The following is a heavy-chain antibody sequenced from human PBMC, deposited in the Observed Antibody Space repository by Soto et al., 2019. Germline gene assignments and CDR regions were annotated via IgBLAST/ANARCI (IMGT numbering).Heavy chain of an antibody. Sequence: QVQLVQSGAEVKKPGSSVKVSCKASGGTFSSYTISWVRQAPGQGLEWMGRIIPILGIANYAQKFQGRVTITADKSTGTAYMELSSRRSEDTAVYYCARDPPPSYSSSWYYFDYWGQGTLVTVSS. CDR2: IIPILGIA. CDR3: ARDPPPSYSSSWYYFDY. D-gene: IGHD6-13*01. CDR1: GGTFSSYT. J-gene: IGHJ4*02. V-gene: IGHV1-69*08.